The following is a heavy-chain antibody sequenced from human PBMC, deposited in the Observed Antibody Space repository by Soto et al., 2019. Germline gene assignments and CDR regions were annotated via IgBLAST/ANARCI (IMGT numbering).Heavy chain of an antibody. Sequence: QVQLQESGPGLVKPSQTLSLTCTVSGGSISSGDYYWSWIRQPPGKGLEWIGYIYYSGSTYYNPSLKSRVTISVDTSKNQFSLKLSSVTAADTAVYYCARDGGPITGGGYNWFDPWGQGTLVTVSS. CDR2: IYYSGST. CDR3: ARDGGPITGGGYNWFDP. D-gene: IGHD3-10*01. CDR1: GGSISSGDYY. V-gene: IGHV4-30-4*01. J-gene: IGHJ5*02.